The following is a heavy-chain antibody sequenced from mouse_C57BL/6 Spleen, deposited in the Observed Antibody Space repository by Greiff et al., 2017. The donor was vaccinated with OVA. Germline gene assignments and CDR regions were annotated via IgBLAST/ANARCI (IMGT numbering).Heavy chain of an antibody. V-gene: IGHV1-55*01. Sequence: VQLQQPGAELVKPGASVKMSCKASGYTFTSYWITWVKLRPGQGLEWIGDIYPGSGSTNYNEKFKSKATLTVDTSSSTAYMQLSSLTSEDSAVYYCARDYYGSSPFAYWGQGTLVTVSA. CDR1: GYTFTSYW. J-gene: IGHJ3*01. CDR3: ARDYYGSSPFAY. CDR2: IYPGSGST. D-gene: IGHD1-1*01.